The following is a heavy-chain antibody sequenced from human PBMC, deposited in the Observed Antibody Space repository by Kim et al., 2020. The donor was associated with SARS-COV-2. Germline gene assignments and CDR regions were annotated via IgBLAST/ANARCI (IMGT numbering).Heavy chain of an antibody. V-gene: IGHV1-69*02. Sequence: ANYAPKVPGRVTITADKSTSTAYMELSSLRSEDTAVYYCARLSVADFDYWGQGTLVTVSS. J-gene: IGHJ4*02. D-gene: IGHD2-21*01. CDR3: ARLSVADFDY. CDR2: A.